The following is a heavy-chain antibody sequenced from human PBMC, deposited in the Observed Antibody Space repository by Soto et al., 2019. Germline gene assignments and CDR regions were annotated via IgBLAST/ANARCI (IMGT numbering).Heavy chain of an antibody. J-gene: IGHJ4*02. CDR1: GLTFSTYG. CDR2: ISNDVRNI. CDR3: VKDTLGGMTPVFMPGPD. V-gene: IGHV3-30*18. Sequence: VQLVESGGGVVQPGRSLRLSCAASGLTFSTYGFHWVRQAPGKGLEWVAVISNDVRNIHYAESVKGRFAMSGDNSKNTLYLQMNSLRPNDTAVYYCVKDTLGGMTPVFMPGPDWGQGTLITVSS. D-gene: IGHD2-2*01.